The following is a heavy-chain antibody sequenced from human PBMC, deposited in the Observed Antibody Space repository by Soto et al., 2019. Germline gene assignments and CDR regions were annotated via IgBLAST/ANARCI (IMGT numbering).Heavy chain of an antibody. V-gene: IGHV1-69*12. J-gene: IGHJ6*02. CDR1: GGTFSSYA. CDR3: AWPYNSSLESSYCYAVDV. CDR2: IIPIFGTT. Sequence: QVQLVQSGAEVKKPGSSVTVSCKASGGTFSSYAVSWVRQAPGQGLEWMGGIIPIFGTTNYPLKFQGRVSTTAAQSTSTAYMELSSLTSKDTAVYYCAWPYNSSLESSYCYAVDVWGQGTTVIVSS. D-gene: IGHD6-13*01.